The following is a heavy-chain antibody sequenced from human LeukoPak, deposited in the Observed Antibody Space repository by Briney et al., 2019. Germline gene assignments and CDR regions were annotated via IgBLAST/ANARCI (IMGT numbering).Heavy chain of an antibody. CDR1: GFTFSSYL. CDR3: ARDAGYGSDY. D-gene: IGHD5-12*01. Sequence: GGSLRLSCAASGFTFSSYLMSWVRQAPGKGLEWVANIKQDGSEKYYVDSVKGRFTISRDNAKNSLYLQMNSLRAEDTAVYYCARDAGYGSDYWGQGTLVTVSS. CDR2: IKQDGSEK. J-gene: IGHJ4*02. V-gene: IGHV3-7*01.